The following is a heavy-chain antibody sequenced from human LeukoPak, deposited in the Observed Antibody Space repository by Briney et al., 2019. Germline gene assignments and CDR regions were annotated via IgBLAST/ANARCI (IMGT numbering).Heavy chain of an antibody. CDR3: ARAPPPDSSGYYLGSFDY. J-gene: IGHJ4*02. CDR1: GYTFTSYY. CDR2: INPSGGST. D-gene: IGHD3-22*01. Sequence: ASVKVSCKASGYTFTSYYMHWVRQAPGQGLEWMGIINPSGGSTSYAQKFQGRVTMTRDTSTSTVYMELSSLRSEDTAVYYCARAPPPDSSGYYLGSFDYWGQGTLVTVSS. V-gene: IGHV1-46*01.